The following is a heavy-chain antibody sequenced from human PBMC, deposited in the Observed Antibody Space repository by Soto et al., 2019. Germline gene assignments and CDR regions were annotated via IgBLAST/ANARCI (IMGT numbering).Heavy chain of an antibody. Sequence: GGSLRLSCADSGFTFSRYEMNWVRQAPGKGLEWVSYISSSSSSTLYYADSVKGRFTISRDNAKNSLYLQMNSLRAEDTAVYYCERGGSGSYFWYFDLWGRGTLVTVTS. J-gene: IGHJ2*01. V-gene: IGHV3-48*03. CDR3: ERGGSGSYFWYFDL. CDR2: ISSSSSSTL. CDR1: GFTFSRYE. D-gene: IGHD1-26*01.